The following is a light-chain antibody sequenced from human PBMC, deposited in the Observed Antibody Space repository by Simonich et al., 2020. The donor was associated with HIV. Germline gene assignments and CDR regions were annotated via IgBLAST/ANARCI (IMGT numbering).Light chain of an antibody. CDR3: CSYAGSSTFWV. CDR1: SSDVGGYNY. CDR2: DGS. V-gene: IGLV2-23*01. Sequence: QSALTQPASVSGSPGQSITISCTGTSSDVGGYNYVSWYQQHPGKAPKLMIYDGSKRPSGVSNLCSGSSAGNTASLTISGLQAEDEADYYCCSYAGSSTFWVFGGGTKLTVL. J-gene: IGLJ3*02.